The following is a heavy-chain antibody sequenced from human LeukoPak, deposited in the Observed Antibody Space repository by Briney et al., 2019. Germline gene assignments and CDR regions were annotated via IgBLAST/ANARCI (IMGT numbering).Heavy chain of an antibody. Sequence: GGSLRLSCAASGFTFSSYSMKWVRQAPGKGLEWVSSISSSRSYIYYADTVKGRFTISRDNAKNSLYMQMNSLRPEDTALYYGAKELYRSGGGVVYNGMDVWGQGTTVTVSS. D-gene: IGHD6-19*01. CDR1: GFTFSSYS. J-gene: IGHJ6*02. V-gene: IGHV3-21*04. CDR2: ISSSRSYI. CDR3: AKELYRSGGGVVYNGMDV.